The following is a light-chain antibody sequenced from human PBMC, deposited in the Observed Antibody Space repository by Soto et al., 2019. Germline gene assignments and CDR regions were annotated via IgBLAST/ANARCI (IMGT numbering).Light chain of an antibody. Sequence: IVMTQSPLSLPVTPGEPASISCRSSQSLLQSNGYNYLDWYLQKPGQSPQLLIYVSSNRATGVPDRFSGSGSGTDFTLKISRVEAEDVGVYFCMQALQTPYTFGQGTKLEIK. CDR3: MQALQTPYT. V-gene: IGKV2-28*01. J-gene: IGKJ2*01. CDR1: QSLLQSNGYNY. CDR2: VSS.